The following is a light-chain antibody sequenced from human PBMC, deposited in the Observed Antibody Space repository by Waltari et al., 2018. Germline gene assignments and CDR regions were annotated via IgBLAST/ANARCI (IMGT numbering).Light chain of an antibody. CDR2: DVT. CDR3: FSFTPTSRLAM. V-gene: IGLV2-14*03. CDR1: SNYIGGHDF. J-gene: IGLJ3*02. Sequence: QSALTQPASVSGSPGQSITIPCTGTSNYIGGHDFVSWYQQHPGQAPKLLIYDVTKRASGISSRCSGSKSGNTASLTISGLQAEDEADYYCFSFTPTSRLAMFAGGTKLTV.